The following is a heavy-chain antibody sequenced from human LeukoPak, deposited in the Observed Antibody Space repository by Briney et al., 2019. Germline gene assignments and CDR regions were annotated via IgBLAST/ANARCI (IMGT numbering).Heavy chain of an antibody. CDR2: IDPNSGAT. V-gene: IGHV1-2*02. J-gene: IGHJ4*02. CDR3: ALDY. Sequence: ASVKVSCITFTKHFIHWVRQAPGQGLEWVGWIDPNSGATKYAQKFQGRVTMTRDTSISTVSMELSSPRFDDTAIAIPALDYWGQGTLVTVSS. CDR1: TFTKHF. D-gene: IGHD5-18*01.